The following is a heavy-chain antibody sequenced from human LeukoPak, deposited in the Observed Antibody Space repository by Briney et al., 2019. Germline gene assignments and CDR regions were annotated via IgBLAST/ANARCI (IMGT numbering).Heavy chain of an antibody. Sequence: SETLSLTCTVSGGSISFCKCCWSRQPPGKGLDWIGYIYYSGSTNYNPSLKSRVTISVDPSKNQFSLKLSWLTPETPPVNDCAQALPVGDHYFDYWGQGILVTVSS. V-gene: IGHV4-59*01. CDR3: AQALPVGDHYFDY. CDR2: IYYSGST. D-gene: IGHD2-21*01. J-gene: IGHJ4*02. CDR1: GGSISFCK.